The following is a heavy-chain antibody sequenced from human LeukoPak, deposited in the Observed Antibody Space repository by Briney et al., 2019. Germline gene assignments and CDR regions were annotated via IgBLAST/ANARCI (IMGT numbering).Heavy chain of an antibody. D-gene: IGHD6-6*01. Sequence: PGGSLRLSCAASGFTFSSYAMSWVRQAPGKGLEWVSAISGSGGSTYYADSVKGRFTISRDNSKNTLYLQMNSLRAEGTAVYYCAKEYSSSSGVGGFDYWGQGTLVTVSS. CDR3: AKEYSSSSGVGGFDY. J-gene: IGHJ4*02. V-gene: IGHV3-23*01. CDR2: ISGSGGST. CDR1: GFTFSSYA.